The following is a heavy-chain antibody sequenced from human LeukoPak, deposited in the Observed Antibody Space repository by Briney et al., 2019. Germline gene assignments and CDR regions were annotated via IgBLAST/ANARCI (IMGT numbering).Heavy chain of an antibody. CDR3: ASGSGSYRTPYYYMDV. CDR1: GVTFSSNY. V-gene: IGHV3-53*01. CDR2: IYSVGST. Sequence: GGSLRLSCVASGVTFSSNYMSWVRQAPGKGLEWVSVIYSVGSTYYAACVKGRFTISRDTSKNSLYLQMTSLRAADTAVYYCASGSGSYRTPYYYMDVWGTGTTVTVSS. J-gene: IGHJ6*03. D-gene: IGHD3-10*01.